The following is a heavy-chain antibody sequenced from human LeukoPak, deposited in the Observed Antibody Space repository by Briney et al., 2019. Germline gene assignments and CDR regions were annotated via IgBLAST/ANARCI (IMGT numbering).Heavy chain of an antibody. CDR1: GFTFSDYY. J-gene: IGHJ4*02. CDR3: ARDGWRVIPPFFDY. CDR2: ISSSGSSI. D-gene: IGHD2-21*01. V-gene: IGHV3-11*01. Sequence: GESLKISCAASGFTFSDYYMSWIRQAPGKGLEWVSYISSSGSSIDYADSVKGRFTISRDNAKNSLYLQMNSLRAEDTAVYYCARDGWRVIPPFFDYWGQGTLVTVSS.